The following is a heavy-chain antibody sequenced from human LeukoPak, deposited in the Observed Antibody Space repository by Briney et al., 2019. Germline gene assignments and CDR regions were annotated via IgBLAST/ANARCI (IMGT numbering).Heavy chain of an antibody. D-gene: IGHD3-22*01. CDR1: GFTFSTYA. Sequence: GRSLRLSCAASGFTFSTYAMHWVRQAPGKGLEWVAVISYDGSDKYYADSVKGRFTISRDNSKNTLYLQMSSLRGEDTAVYYCTRSVHFGYHDYWGQGTLVTVSS. CDR3: TRSVHFGYHDY. V-gene: IGHV3-30*04. CDR2: ISYDGSDK. J-gene: IGHJ4*02.